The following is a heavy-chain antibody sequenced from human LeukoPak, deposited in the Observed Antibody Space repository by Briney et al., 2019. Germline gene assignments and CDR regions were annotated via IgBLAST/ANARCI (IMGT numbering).Heavy chain of an antibody. CDR1: GFTFSSYE. V-gene: IGHV3-48*03. CDR2: ISSSGSTI. CDR3: ASVLWSRGYYYYYYGMDV. Sequence: GGSLRLSCAASGFTFSSYEMNWVRQAPGKGLEWVSYISSSGSTIYYADSVKGRFTISRDNAKNSLYLQMNSLRAEDTAVYYCASVLWSRGYYYYYYGMDVWGQGTTVTVPS. D-gene: IGHD2/OR15-2a*01. J-gene: IGHJ6*02.